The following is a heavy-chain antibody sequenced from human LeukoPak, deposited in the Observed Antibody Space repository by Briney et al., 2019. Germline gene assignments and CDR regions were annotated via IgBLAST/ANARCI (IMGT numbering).Heavy chain of an antibody. Sequence: GGSLRLSCAASGFTFSSYSMNWVRQAPGKGLEWVSSISSSSSYIYYADSVKGRSTISRDNAKNSLYLQMNSLRAEDTAVYYCARDQGPYCGGDCYGWYYYYYGMDVWGQGTTVTVSS. CDR2: ISSSSSYI. CDR1: GFTFSSYS. J-gene: IGHJ6*02. V-gene: IGHV3-21*01. D-gene: IGHD2-21*02. CDR3: ARDQGPYCGGDCYGWYYYYYGMDV.